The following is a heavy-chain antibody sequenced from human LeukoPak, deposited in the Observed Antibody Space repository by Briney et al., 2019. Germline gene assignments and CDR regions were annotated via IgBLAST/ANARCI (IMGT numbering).Heavy chain of an antibody. V-gene: IGHV4-34*01. CDR3: ARASSWCVSYYGMDV. Sequence: SETLSLTCAVYGGSFSGYYWSWIRQPPGKGLEWIGEINHSGSTNYNPSLKSRVTMSVDTSKNQFSLKLSSVTAADTAVYYCARASSWCVSYYGMDVWGKGTTVTVSS. CDR1: GGSFSGYY. D-gene: IGHD6-13*01. CDR2: INHSGST. J-gene: IGHJ6*04.